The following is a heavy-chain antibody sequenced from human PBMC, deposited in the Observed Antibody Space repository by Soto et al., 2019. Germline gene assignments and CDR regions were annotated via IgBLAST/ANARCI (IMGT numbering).Heavy chain of an antibody. J-gene: IGHJ2*01. V-gene: IGHV3-30*18. CDR2: ISYDGSNK. CDR3: AKDRYGAKRTPYWYFDL. CDR1: GFTFSSYG. D-gene: IGHD4-17*01. Sequence: VQLVESGGGVVQPGRSLRLSCAASGFTFSSYGMHWVRQAPGKGLEWVAVISYDGSNKYYADSVKGRFTISRDNSKNTLYLQMNSLRAEDTAVYYCAKDRYGAKRTPYWYFDLWGRGTLVTVSS.